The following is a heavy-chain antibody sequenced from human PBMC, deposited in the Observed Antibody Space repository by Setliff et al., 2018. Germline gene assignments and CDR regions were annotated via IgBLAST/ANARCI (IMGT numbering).Heavy chain of an antibody. D-gene: IGHD6-6*01. Sequence: ASVKVSCKASGSPFNTYDINWVRQAPGQGLEWLGRIDLYNAGTTYAEKMETKVTMTVDTSSNIGYMELRSLTSDDTGIYFCAMSCWPGRPNDFDLWGQGTEVTVSS. CDR1: GSPFNTYD. CDR3: AMSCWPGRPNDFDL. CDR2: IDLYNAGT. J-gene: IGHJ3*01. V-gene: IGHV1-18*01.